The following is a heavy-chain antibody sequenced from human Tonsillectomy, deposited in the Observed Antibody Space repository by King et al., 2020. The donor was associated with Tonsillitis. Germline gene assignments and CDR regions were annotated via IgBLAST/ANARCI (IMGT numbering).Heavy chain of an antibody. V-gene: IGHV4-30-2*01. CDR2: IYHSGST. J-gene: IGHJ4*02. D-gene: IGHD3-9*01. CDR3: ARSADWVY. CDR1: GGSISSGGYS. Sequence: QLQESGSGLVKPSQTLSLTCAVSGGSISSGGYSWSWIRQPPGKGLEWIGYIYHSGSTYYNPSLKSRVTISVDRSKNQFSLKLSSVTAADTAVYYCARSADWVYGGQGPLATVSS.